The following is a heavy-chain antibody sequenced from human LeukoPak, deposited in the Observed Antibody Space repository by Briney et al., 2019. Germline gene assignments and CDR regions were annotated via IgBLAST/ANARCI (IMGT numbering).Heavy chain of an antibody. CDR3: ARDKHSGSYFPVRILDY. Sequence: GGSLRLSRAASGFTFSSYAMHRVRQAPGKGLEWVAVISYDGSNKYYADSVKGRFTISRDNSKNTLYLQMNSLRAEDTAVYYCARDKHSGSYFPVRILDYWGQGTLVTVSS. CDR1: GFTFSSYA. J-gene: IGHJ4*02. V-gene: IGHV3-30-3*01. CDR2: ISYDGSNK. D-gene: IGHD1-26*01.